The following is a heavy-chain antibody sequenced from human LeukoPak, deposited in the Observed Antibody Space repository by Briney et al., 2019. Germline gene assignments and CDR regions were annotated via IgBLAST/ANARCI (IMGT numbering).Heavy chain of an antibody. CDR2: IYTTGST. Sequence: SETLSLTCTVSGGSINNNYWTWIRQPAGKGLEWIGRIYTTGSTNYNPSLQSRVSMSVDTSKNRFSLNVSSVTAADTAVYYCARHDMVRGSNWGQGTLVTVSS. CDR1: GGSINNNY. J-gene: IGHJ4*02. D-gene: IGHD3-10*01. CDR3: ARHDMVRGSN. V-gene: IGHV4-4*07.